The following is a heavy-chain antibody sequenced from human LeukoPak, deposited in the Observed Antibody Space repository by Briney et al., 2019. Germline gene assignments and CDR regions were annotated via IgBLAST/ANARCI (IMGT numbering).Heavy chain of an antibody. Sequence: ASVKVSCKASGYTFTSYGISRVRQAPGQGLEWMGWINAYNGNTNYAQKLQGRVTMTIDTSTSTAYMELRSLRSDDTAVYYCARDGLGDFDYWGRGTLVSVCS. CDR3: ARDGLGDFDY. D-gene: IGHD3/OR15-3a*01. J-gene: IGHJ4*02. V-gene: IGHV1-18*01. CDR1: GYTFTSYG. CDR2: INAYNGNT.